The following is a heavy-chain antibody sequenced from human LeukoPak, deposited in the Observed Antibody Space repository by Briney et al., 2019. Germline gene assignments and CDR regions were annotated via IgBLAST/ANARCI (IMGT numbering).Heavy chain of an antibody. V-gene: IGHV3-48*03. D-gene: IGHD3-10*01. CDR1: GFTFSSYE. Sequence: SGGSLRLSCAASGFTFSSYEINWVRQAPGKGLEWVSYISSSGSTIYYADSVKGRFTISRDNAKNSLYLQMNSLRAEDTAVYYCASYPIGGSGSYYHYYYGMDVWGKGTTVTVSS. J-gene: IGHJ6*04. CDR2: ISSSGSTI. CDR3: ASYPIGGSGSYYHYYYGMDV.